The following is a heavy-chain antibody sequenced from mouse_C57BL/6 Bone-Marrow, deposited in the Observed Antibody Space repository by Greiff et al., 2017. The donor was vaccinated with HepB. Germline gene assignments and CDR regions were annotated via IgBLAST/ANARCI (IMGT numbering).Heavy chain of an antibody. CDR3: ARGVLRAGYAMDY. CDR2: IYPGGGYT. V-gene: IGHV1-63*01. D-gene: IGHD1-1*01. CDR1: GYTFTNYW. J-gene: IGHJ4*01. Sequence: VKLMESGAELVRPGTSVKMSCKASGYTFTNYWIGWAKQRPGHGLEWIGDIYPGGGYTNYNEKFKGKATLTADKSSSTAYMQFSSLTSEDSAIYYCARGVLRAGYAMDYWGQGTSVTVSS.